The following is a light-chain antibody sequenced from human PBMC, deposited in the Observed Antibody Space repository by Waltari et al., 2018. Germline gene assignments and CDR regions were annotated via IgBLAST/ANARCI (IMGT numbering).Light chain of an antibody. Sequence: SYELTQSPSVSVSPGQKASITCSGDKLGNNYSFWYQVKPGQSPVLVIYHVTKRPSGIPERFSGSNSGNTATLTVSGTQAMDEADYFCQAWDSNTAWVFGGGTKLTVL. CDR2: HVT. V-gene: IGLV3-1*01. CDR1: KLGNNY. J-gene: IGLJ3*02. CDR3: QAWDSNTAWV.